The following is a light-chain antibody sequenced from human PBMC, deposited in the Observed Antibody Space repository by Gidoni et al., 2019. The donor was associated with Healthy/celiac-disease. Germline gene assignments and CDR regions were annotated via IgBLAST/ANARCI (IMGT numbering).Light chain of an antibody. CDR3: QSYDSSLSGYV. J-gene: IGLJ1*01. CDR1: SSNIGAGYD. Sequence: QSVLTQPPPVSGAPGQRVTISCTGSSSNIGAGYDVHWYQQPPGTAPKLLIYGNNNRPSGVPDRFSGSKSGTSASLAITGLQAEDEADYYCQSYDSSLSGYVFGTGTKVTVL. V-gene: IGLV1-40*01. CDR2: GNN.